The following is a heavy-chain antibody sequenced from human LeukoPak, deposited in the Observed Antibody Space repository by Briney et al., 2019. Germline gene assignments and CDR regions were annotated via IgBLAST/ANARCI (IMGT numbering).Heavy chain of an antibody. CDR2: MDKETNLYAA. Sequence: GGSLRLSCVASGFTFSDSAIHWVRQSSGKGLEWIGHMDKETNLYAAALAASVKGRFTVSRDDSKNTAYLHMNSLKTEDTALYYCTRDSGTYNWFDPWGQGTLVTVSS. CDR3: TRDSGTYNWFDP. J-gene: IGHJ5*02. CDR1: GFTFSDSA. V-gene: IGHV3-73*01. D-gene: IGHD1-26*01.